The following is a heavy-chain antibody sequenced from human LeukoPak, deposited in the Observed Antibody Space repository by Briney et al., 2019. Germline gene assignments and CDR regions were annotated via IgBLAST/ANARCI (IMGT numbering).Heavy chain of an antibody. CDR3: ARVAYYYDSSGPL. D-gene: IGHD3-22*01. CDR2: ISSSSSYI. Sequence: GGSLRLSCAASGFTFSSYSMNWVRQAPGKGLEWVSSISSSSSYIYYADSVKGRFTISRDNAKNSLYLQMNSLRAEDTAVYYCARVAYYYDSSGPLWGQGTLVTVSS. J-gene: IGHJ4*02. CDR1: GFTFSSYS. V-gene: IGHV3-21*01.